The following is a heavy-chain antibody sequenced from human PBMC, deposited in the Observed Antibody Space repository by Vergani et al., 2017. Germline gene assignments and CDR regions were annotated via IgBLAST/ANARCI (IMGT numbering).Heavy chain of an antibody. V-gene: IGHV1-18*01. CDR3: AREDNYYDSSGYYSWYFDL. D-gene: IGHD3-22*01. Sequence: QVQLVQSGAEVKKPGASVKVSCKASGYTFTSYGISWVRPAPGQGLEWMGWISAYNGNTNYAQKLQGRVTMTTDTSTSTAYMELRSLRSDDTAVYYCAREDNYYDSSGYYSWYFDLWGRGTLVTVSS. CDR2: ISAYNGNT. J-gene: IGHJ2*01. CDR1: GYTFTSYG.